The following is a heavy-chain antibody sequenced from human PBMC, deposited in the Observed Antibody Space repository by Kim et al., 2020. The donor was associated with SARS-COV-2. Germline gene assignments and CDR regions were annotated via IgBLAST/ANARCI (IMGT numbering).Heavy chain of an antibody. D-gene: IGHD3-16*02. V-gene: IGHV3-11*05. CDR1: GFTFSDYY. Sequence: GGSLRLSCAASGFTFSDYYMSWIRQAPGKGLEWVSYISSSSSYTNYADSVKGRFTISRDNAKNSLYLQMNSLRAEDTAVYSCARVGYDYVWGSYRDYYYYYGMDVWGPWTTVTVSS. CDR2: ISSSSSYT. CDR3: ARVGYDYVWGSYRDYYYYYGMDV. J-gene: IGHJ6*02.